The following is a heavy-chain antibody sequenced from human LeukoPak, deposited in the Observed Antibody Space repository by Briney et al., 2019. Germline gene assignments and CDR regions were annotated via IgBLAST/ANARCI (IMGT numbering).Heavy chain of an antibody. V-gene: IGHV4-59*12. CDR1: GGSISSYY. CDR3: ARGEFDYGDYGYYFDY. CDR2: IYYSGST. Sequence: SETLSLTCTVSGGSISSYYWSWIRQPPGKGLEWIGYIYYSGSTNYNPSLKSRVTISVDRSKNQFSLKLSSVTAADTAVYYCARGEFDYGDYGYYFDYWGQGTLVTVSS. D-gene: IGHD4-17*01. J-gene: IGHJ4*02.